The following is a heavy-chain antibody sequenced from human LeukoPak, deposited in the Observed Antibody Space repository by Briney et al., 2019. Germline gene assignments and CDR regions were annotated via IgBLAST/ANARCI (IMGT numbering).Heavy chain of an antibody. CDR1: GFTFSRYW. V-gene: IGHV3-21*01. CDR2: ISSSNSYI. Sequence: GGSLRLSCAASGFTFSRYWMHWVRQAPGKGLEWVSSISSSNSYIYYADSMRGRFTISRDNAKNSLYLQMNSLRAEDTAVYYCARDNYYDSRSAFDIWGQGTMVTVSS. J-gene: IGHJ3*02. CDR3: ARDNYYDSRSAFDI. D-gene: IGHD3-22*01.